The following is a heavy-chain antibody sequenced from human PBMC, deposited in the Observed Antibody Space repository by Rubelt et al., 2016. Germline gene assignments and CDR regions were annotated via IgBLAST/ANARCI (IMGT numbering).Heavy chain of an antibody. CDR3: AKDSIEYSSSPRPWYYGMDV. CDR1: EFTFSDYG. CDR2: ISYDGSNK. Sequence: LSCAASEFTFSDYGMHWVRQTPGKGLEWVAAISYDGSNKYYADSVKGRFTISRDNSKNTLYLQMNSLRAEDTAVYYCAKDSIEYSSSPRPWYYGMDVWGQGTTVTVSS. D-gene: IGHD6-6*01. J-gene: IGHJ6*02. V-gene: IGHV3-30*18.